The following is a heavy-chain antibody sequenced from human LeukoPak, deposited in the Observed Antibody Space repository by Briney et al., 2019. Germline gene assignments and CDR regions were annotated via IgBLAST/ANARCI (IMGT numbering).Heavy chain of an antibody. J-gene: IGHJ6*03. D-gene: IGHD6-25*01. CDR1: GFTFNTYS. Sequence: GGSLRLSCAASGFTFNTYSMHWVRQAPGKGLEWVALISYAGNNKFYRDSVKGRFSVSRDNSKSTLQMDNLRLEDTAVYYCARAGSAGLYYYYMDVWGKGTMVTVSS. CDR2: ISYAGNNK. CDR3: ARAGSAGLYYYYMDV. V-gene: IGHV3-30-3*01.